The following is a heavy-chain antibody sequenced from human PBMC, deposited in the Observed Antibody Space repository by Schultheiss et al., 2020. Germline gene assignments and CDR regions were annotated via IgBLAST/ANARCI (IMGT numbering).Heavy chain of an antibody. CDR3: ARGDVVAATGGLDY. CDR1: GGSISSYY. D-gene: IGHD2-15*01. V-gene: IGHV4-59*08. CDR2: IYYSGST. Sequence: GSLRLSCTVSGGSISSYYWSWIRQPPGKGLEWIGYIYYSGSTNYNPSLKSRVTISVDTSKNQFSLKLSSVTAADTAVYYCARGDVVAATGGLDYWGQGTLVTVSS. J-gene: IGHJ4*02.